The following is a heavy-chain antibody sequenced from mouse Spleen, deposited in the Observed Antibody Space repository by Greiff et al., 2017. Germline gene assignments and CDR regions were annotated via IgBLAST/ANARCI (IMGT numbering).Heavy chain of an antibody. Sequence: EVQVVESGGGFVQPGGSLSLSCAASGFTFTDYYLSWVRPTPGKALEWLGFISNQANGYTPDYSASLTGRFTISTDNSQSILYLQMNALGAEDSATYYCARYDDKDAMDYWGPGNSVTVPS. CDR2: ISNQANGYTP. CDR3: ARYDDKDAMDY. J-gene: IGHJ4*01. CDR1: GFTFTDYY. V-gene: IGHV7-3*01. D-gene: IGHD2-12*01.